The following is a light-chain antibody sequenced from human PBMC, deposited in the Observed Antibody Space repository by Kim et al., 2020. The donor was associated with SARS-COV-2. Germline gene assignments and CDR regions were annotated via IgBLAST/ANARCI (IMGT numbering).Light chain of an antibody. CDR1: SSDVGSYDL. CDR3: CSYANSGTFVI. V-gene: IGLV2-23*01. J-gene: IGLJ2*01. CDR2: EAN. Sequence: QSITIAYTGPSSDVGSYDLVSWYQHHPGKVPKLMIYEANKRPSEISDRFSGSKSGNTASLTISGLQAEDEADYYCCSYANSGTFVIFGGGTQLTVL.